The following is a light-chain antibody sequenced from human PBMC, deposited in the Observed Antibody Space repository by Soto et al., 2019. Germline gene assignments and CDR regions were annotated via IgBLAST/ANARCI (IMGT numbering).Light chain of an antibody. CDR2: SNS. V-gene: IGLV1-44*01. Sequence: QSVLIQPPSASGTPGQRVTISCSGSSSNIGSNIVNWYQHLPGTAPKLLIYSNSHRPAGVPDRISGSKSGTSASLAISGLQPEDEADYYCAAWDDSLNGHVVFGGGTKLTGL. CDR3: AAWDDSLNGHVV. CDR1: SSNIGSNI. J-gene: IGLJ2*01.